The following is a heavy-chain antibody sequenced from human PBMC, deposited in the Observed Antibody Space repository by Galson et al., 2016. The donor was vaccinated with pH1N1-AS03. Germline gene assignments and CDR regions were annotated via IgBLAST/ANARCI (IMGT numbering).Heavy chain of an antibody. J-gene: IGHJ4*02. V-gene: IGHV3-21*01. Sequence: SLRLSCAAPGFTITPYWMDWVRQVPGKGLEWVSFISTSSSSIYYADSVKGRFTISRDNAQNLLYLQMNSLRDEDTAVYYCARDGPPQGISVAGSFDFWGQGTLVTVSS. CDR3: ARDGPPQGISVAGSFDF. CDR2: ISTSSSSI. D-gene: IGHD6-19*01. CDR1: GFTITPYW.